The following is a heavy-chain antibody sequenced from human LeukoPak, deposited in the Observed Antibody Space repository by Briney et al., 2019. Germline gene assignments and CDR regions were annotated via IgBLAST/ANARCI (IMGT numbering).Heavy chain of an antibody. D-gene: IGHD3-3*01. CDR3: ARDYDFWSGYYDY. V-gene: IGHV3-7*01. Sequence: PGGSLRLSCAAPGFTFSSYWMSWVRQAPGKGLEWVANIKQDGSEKYYVDSVKGRFTISRDNAKNSLYLQMNRLRAEDTAVYYCARDYDFWSGYYDYWGQGTLVTVSS. J-gene: IGHJ4*02. CDR1: GFTFSSYW. CDR2: IKQDGSEK.